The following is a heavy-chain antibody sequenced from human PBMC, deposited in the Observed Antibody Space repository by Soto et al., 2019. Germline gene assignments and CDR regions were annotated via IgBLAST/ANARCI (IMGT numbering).Heavy chain of an antibody. V-gene: IGHV4-4*07. J-gene: IGHJ6*02. CDR1: GGSISSYY. D-gene: IGHD3-10*01. CDR3: ARGPRGYVYYHGMDV. CDR2: IDTSGTT. Sequence: SETLSLTCTVSGGSISSYYVSWIRQSAGKGLEWIGRIDTSGTTNYNPSLKSRVTMSVDASKNHFSLNLSSVAAADTAVYYCARGPRGYVYYHGMDVWGQGTTVTVSS.